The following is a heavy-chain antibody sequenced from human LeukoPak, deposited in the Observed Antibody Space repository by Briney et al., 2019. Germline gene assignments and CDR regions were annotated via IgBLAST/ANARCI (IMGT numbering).Heavy chain of an antibody. CDR3: ARQNGFN. CDR1: GFTLSSYA. V-gene: IGHV4-30-4*08. D-gene: IGHD2-8*01. Sequence: LRLSCAASGFTLSSYAMSWVRQPPGKGLEWIGYIYYSGSTYYNPSLKSRVTISVDTSKNQFSLKLSSVTAADTAVYYCARQNGFNWGQGTLVTVSS. J-gene: IGHJ4*02. CDR2: IYYSGST.